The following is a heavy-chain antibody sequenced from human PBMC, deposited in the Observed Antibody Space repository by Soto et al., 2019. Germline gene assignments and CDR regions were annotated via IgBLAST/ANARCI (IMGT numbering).Heavy chain of an antibody. J-gene: IGHJ4*02. Sequence: QLQLQESGPGLVRPSETLSLTCTVSGGSIRSGSHYWGWIRQPPGKGLEWIGNIYFSGTTSYNPSLKSRVTMSVDKSTNQFSLKLSSVSAADTALYYCARRMTSVTTGGVKHFDSWGQGALVTVSS. CDR3: ARRMTSVTTGGVKHFDS. V-gene: IGHV4-39*01. CDR2: IYFSGTT. CDR1: GGSIRSGSHY. D-gene: IGHD4-17*01.